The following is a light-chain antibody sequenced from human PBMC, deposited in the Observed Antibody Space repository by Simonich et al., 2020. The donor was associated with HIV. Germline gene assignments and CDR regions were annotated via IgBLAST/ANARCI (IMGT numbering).Light chain of an antibody. Sequence: DIQMTQSPSTLSASVGDRVTIPCRASQSVSSWLAWYQQKPGKAPKLLIYKASSLESGVPSRFSGSGSGTEFTLTISSLQPDYFATYYCQQYNSYPWTFGQGTKVEIK. V-gene: IGKV1-5*03. CDR2: KAS. CDR3: QQYNSYPWT. CDR1: QSVSSW. J-gene: IGKJ1*01.